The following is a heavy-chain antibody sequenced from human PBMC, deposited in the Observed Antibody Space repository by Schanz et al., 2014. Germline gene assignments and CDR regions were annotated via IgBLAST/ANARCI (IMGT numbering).Heavy chain of an antibody. Sequence: QVQLVESGGGVVQPGRSLRLSCAASGFAFSSYGLHWVRQAPGKGLEWVAFIWYDGSNKYYADSVKGRFTISRDNSKIKLYQQRNSMRSEDASVYFCARVRRRIATPSAPSFRICYYYAIDVWGQGTTVTVSS. D-gene: IGHD6-25*01. CDR1: GFAFSSYG. CDR2: IWYDGSNK. J-gene: IGHJ6*02. CDR3: ARVRRRIATPSAPSFRICYYYAIDV. V-gene: IGHV3-33*01.